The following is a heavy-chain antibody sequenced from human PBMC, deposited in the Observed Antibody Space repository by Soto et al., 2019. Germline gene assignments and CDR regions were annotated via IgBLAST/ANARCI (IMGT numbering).Heavy chain of an antibody. J-gene: IGHJ5*02. CDR1: GGAISSGGYY. CDR2: IYYSGST. CDR3: ARARTSIAAAGRVSWFDP. V-gene: IGHV4-31*03. Sequence: SETLSLTCTVSGGAISSGGYYWSWIRQHPGKGLEWIGYIYYSGSTYYNPSLKSRVTISVDTSKNQFSLKLSSVTAADTAVYYCARARTSIAAAGRVSWFDPWGQGTLVTVSS. D-gene: IGHD6-13*01.